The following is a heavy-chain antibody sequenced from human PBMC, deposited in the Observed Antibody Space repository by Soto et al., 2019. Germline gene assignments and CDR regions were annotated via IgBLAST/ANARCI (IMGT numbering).Heavy chain of an antibody. CDR1: GGSVSSGSYY. CDR2: IYYSGSI. V-gene: IGHV4-61*01. J-gene: IGHJ4*02. Sequence: KSSETLSLTCTVSGGSVSSGSYYWSWIRQPPGKGLEWIGYIYYSGSIDYNPSLKSRVTISTDTSKTQFSLTMSSVTAADTAVYYCARYSSSSVFDYWGQGTLVTVSS. CDR3: ARYSSSSVFDY. D-gene: IGHD6-6*01.